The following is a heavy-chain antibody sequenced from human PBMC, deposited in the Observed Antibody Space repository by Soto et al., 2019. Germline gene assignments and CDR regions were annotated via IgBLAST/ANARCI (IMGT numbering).Heavy chain of an antibody. Sequence: QVQFVQSGAEVKKPGASVKVSCMTSGYSFIVYRIHWVRQAPGQRLEWMGWINAGNGDTRCSRKFQGRVTITGDTSESTAYMELSSLRSDDTGVYYCARDPGDYWCQGTLVIVAS. CDR3: ARDPGDY. J-gene: IGHJ4*02. D-gene: IGHD3-10*01. CDR1: GYSFIVYR. V-gene: IGHV1-3*01. CDR2: INAGNGDT.